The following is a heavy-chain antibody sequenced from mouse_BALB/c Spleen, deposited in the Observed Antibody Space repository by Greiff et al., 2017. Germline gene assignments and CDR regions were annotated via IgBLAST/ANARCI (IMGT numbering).Heavy chain of an antibody. D-gene: IGHD4-1*01. J-gene: IGHJ2*01. V-gene: IGHV1-87*01. CDR1: GYTFTSYW. Sequence: VQLQQSGAELARPGASVKLSCKASGYTFTSYWMQWVKQRPGQGLEWIGAIYPGDGDTRYTQKFKGKATLTADKSSSTAYMQLSSLASEDSAVYYCARLGPRNYFDYWGQGTTLTVSS. CDR2: IYPGDGDT. CDR3: ARLGPRNYFDY.